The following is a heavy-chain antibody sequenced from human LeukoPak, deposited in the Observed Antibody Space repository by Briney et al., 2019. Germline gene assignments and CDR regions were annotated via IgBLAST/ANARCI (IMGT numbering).Heavy chain of an antibody. CDR3: AKEGYSSSWNADFDY. D-gene: IGHD6-13*01. Sequence: GGSLRLSCAASGFTFSSYGMHWVRQAPDKGLEWVAVIWYDGSNKYYADSVKGRFTISRDNSKNTLYVQMNSLRAEDTAVYYCAKEGYSSSWNADFDYWGQGTLVIVSS. J-gene: IGHJ4*02. CDR2: IWYDGSNK. V-gene: IGHV3-33*06. CDR1: GFTFSSYG.